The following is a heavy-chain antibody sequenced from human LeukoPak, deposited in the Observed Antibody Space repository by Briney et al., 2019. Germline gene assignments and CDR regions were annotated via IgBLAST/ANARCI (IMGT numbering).Heavy chain of an antibody. J-gene: IGHJ4*02. CDR1: GYTFTSYY. V-gene: IGHV1-46*01. Sequence: ASVKVSCKASGYTFTSYYMHWVRQAPGQGLEWMGIINPSGGSTSYAQKFQGRVTVTRDTSTSTVYMELSSLRSEDTAVYYCARDRMGYGDYGDFDYWGQGTLVTVSS. CDR3: ARDRMGYGDYGDFDY. D-gene: IGHD4-17*01. CDR2: INPSGGST.